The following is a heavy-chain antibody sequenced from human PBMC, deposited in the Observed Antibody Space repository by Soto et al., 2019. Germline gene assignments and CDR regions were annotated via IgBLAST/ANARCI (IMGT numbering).Heavy chain of an antibody. V-gene: IGHV1-18*01. D-gene: IGHD1-1*01. CDR3: ARGGYGDY. Sequence: QVHLVQSGAEVKKPGASVKVSCKGSGYAFTTYGITWVRQAPGQGLEWMGWISAHNGNTNYAQKLQGRVTVTRDTATRIACMEVRSLGSVDTAVYYCARGGYGDYWGQGAGVTVSS. J-gene: IGHJ4*02. CDR1: GYAFTTYG. CDR2: ISAHNGNT.